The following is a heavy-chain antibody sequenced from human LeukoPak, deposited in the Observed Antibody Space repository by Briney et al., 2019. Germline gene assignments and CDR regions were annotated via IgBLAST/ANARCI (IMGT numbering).Heavy chain of an antibody. V-gene: IGHV4-38-2*01. Sequence: SETLCLTCAVSDYSISSDYYWDWIRQPPGKGLEWIGSIYHSGRTYYNPSLKSRVTISVDTSKNQFSLNLSSVTAADTAVYYCARGVPPDYWGQGTLVTVSS. CDR3: ARGVPPDY. D-gene: IGHD2-8*01. CDR1: DYSISSDYY. J-gene: IGHJ4*02. CDR2: IYHSGRT.